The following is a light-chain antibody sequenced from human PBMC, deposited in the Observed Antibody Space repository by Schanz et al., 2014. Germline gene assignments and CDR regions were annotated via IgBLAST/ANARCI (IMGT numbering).Light chain of an antibody. CDR3: SSYTSSSTLGV. CDR2: EVS. J-gene: IGLJ3*02. V-gene: IGLV2-14*01. Sequence: QSGLAQPAAVSGSPGQSITISCTGGAFDVGGYNYVSWYQQHPGKAPKLMIYEVSKRPSGVPDRFSGSKSGNTASLTISGLQAEDEADYYCSSYTSSSTLGVFGGGTKVTVL. CDR1: AFDVGGYNY.